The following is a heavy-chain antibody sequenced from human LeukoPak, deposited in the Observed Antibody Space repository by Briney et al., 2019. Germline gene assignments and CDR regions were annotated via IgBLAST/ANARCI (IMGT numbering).Heavy chain of an antibody. V-gene: IGHV3-74*01. Sequence: PGGSLRLSCTASRLTFNNYWMHWVGQAPGKGLVWVSRINIDGSSISYADSVKGRFTISRDNAKSTLYLQMNSLRAEDAALYYCARVPATGTQFDYWGQGTLVTVSS. CDR3: ARVPATGTQFDY. J-gene: IGHJ4*02. CDR1: RLTFNNYW. D-gene: IGHD6-13*01. CDR2: INIDGSSI.